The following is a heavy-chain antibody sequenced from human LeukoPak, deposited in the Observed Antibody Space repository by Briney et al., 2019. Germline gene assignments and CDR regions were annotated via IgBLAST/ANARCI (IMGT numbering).Heavy chain of an antibody. Sequence: GGSLRLSCAASGFTFSSYWMSWVRQAPGKGLEWVANIKQDGSEKYYVDSVKGRFTISRDNAKYSLYLQMNSLRAEDTAVYYCARVFAAAAGLYYYGMDVWGQGTTVTVSS. CDR3: ARVFAAAAGLYYYGMDV. J-gene: IGHJ6*02. CDR2: IKQDGSEK. D-gene: IGHD6-13*01. CDR1: GFTFSSYW. V-gene: IGHV3-7*03.